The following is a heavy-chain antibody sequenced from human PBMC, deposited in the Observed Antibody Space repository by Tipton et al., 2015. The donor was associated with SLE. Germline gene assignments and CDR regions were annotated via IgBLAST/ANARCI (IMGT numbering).Heavy chain of an antibody. CDR1: GFTFNDYA. CDR3: ARDQGPRIALFGGPGYAFDM. D-gene: IGHD3-3*01. J-gene: IGHJ3*02. V-gene: IGHV3-9*01. Sequence: RSLRLSCADSGFTFNDYAMHWVRQVPGKGLEWVSGITWNSGDIGYADSVKGRFTISRDNAKKSLYLEMHSLRAEDTAVYYCARDQGPRIALFGGPGYAFDMWGQGTVVTVSS. CDR2: ITWNSGDI.